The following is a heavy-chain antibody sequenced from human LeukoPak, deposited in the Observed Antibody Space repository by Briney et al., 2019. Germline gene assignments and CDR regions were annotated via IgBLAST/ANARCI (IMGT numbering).Heavy chain of an antibody. D-gene: IGHD2-2*02. V-gene: IGHV1-69*04. J-gene: IGHJ6*02. CDR3: ARPGYCSSTSRYKDWYYYYGMDV. CDR1: GGTFSSYA. CDR2: IIPICGIA. Sequence: ASVKLSCKASGGTFSSYAISWVRQPPGQGLEWMGSIIPICGIANYAQEFQGRVTITAGKSTSTAYMELSSLRSEDTAVYYCARPGYCSSTSRYKDWYYYYGMDVWGQGTTVTVSS.